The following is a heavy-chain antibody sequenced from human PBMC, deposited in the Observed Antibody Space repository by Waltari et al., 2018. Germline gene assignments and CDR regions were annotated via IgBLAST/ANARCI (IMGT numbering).Heavy chain of an antibody. CDR1: GGSISSHY. V-gene: IGHV4-59*11. CDR2: IYYIGST. J-gene: IGHJ6*03. Sequence: QVQLQESGPGLVKPSETLSLTCTVSGGSISSHYWSWLRQPPGKGLEWIGYIYYIGSTNNNPPPKSGVTISVDTSKNQFSLKLSSVTAADTAVYYCARARMVYESYYYYMDVWGKGTTVTVSS. D-gene: IGHD2-8*01. CDR3: ARARMVYESYYYYMDV.